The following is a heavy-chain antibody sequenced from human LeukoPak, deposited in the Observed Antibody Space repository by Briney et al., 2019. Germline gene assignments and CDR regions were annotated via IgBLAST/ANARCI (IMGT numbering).Heavy chain of an antibody. Sequence: PGGSLRLSCAASGFTFSSYAMHWVRQAPGKGLEWVSAISNSGGSTYYADSVKGRFTISRDNSKNTLYLQMNSLRAEDTAVYYCANKVPGLNPFDYWGQGTLVTVSS. CDR3: ANKVPGLNPFDY. CDR2: ISNSGGST. CDR1: GFTFSSYA. J-gene: IGHJ4*02. V-gene: IGHV3-23*01.